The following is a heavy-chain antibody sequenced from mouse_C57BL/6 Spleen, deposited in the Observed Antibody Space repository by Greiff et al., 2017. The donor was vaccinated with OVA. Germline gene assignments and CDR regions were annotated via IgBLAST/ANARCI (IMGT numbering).Heavy chain of an antibody. Sequence: VQLQQSGPGLVKPSQSLSLTCSVTGYSITSGYYWNWIRQFPGNKLEWMGYISYDGSNNYNPSLKNRISITRDTSKNQFFLKLNSVTTEDTATYYCARGQLRPGYWGQGPTLTVAS. V-gene: IGHV3-6*01. CDR1: GYSITSGYY. J-gene: IGHJ2*01. CDR2: ISYDGSN. D-gene: IGHD3-2*02. CDR3: ARGQLRPGY.